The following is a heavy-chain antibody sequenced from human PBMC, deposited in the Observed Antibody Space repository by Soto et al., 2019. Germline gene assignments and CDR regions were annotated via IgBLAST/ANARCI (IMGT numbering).Heavy chain of an antibody. D-gene: IGHD1-26*01. J-gene: IGHJ4*02. Sequence: SETLSLTCTFSGGSISSYYWSWIRQPPGKGLEWIGYIYYSGSTNYNPSLKSRVTISVDTSKNQFSLKLSSVTAADTAVYYCARSTTLAVFDYWGQGTLVTVSS. V-gene: IGHV4-59*01. CDR2: IYYSGST. CDR3: ARSTTLAVFDY. CDR1: GGSISSYY.